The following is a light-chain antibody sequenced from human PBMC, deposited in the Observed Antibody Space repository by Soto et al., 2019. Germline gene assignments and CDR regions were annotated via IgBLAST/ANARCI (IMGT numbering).Light chain of an antibody. CDR1: QSLVYSDGNTY. CDR3: VQFSHFPLT. Sequence: DTVLTQTPLSSPVTLGQPASISCRSSQSLVYSDGNTYLSWLQQRPGQPPRLLIYQVSNRFSGGPDTFSGRGAGTEFKLTIRRVEADDGGVYFFVQFSHFPLTFRQGTKGEI. CDR2: QVS. V-gene: IGKV2-24*01. J-gene: IGKJ1*01.